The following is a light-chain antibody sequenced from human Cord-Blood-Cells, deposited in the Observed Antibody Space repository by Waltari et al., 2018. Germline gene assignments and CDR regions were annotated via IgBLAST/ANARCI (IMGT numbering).Light chain of an antibody. V-gene: IGLV1-47*01. CDR2: RNN. Sequence: QSVLTQPPSASGTPGQRVTIPCSGSSPNIGSNYVYWYQQLPGTAPKLLIYRNNQRPSGVPDRFSGSKSGTSASLAISGLRSEDEADCYCAAWDDSLSGPVFGGGTKLTVL. CDR3: AAWDDSLSGPV. J-gene: IGLJ2*01. CDR1: SPNIGSNY.